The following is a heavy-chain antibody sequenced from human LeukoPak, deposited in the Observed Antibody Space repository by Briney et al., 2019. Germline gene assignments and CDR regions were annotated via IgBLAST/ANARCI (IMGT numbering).Heavy chain of an antibody. CDR2: ISAYNGDT. J-gene: IGHJ5*02. CDR3: GRTKKDIVVVPVFDP. V-gene: IGHV1-18*01. CDR1: GGTFSSYA. Sequence: ASVKVSCKASGGTFSSYAISWVRQAPGQGLEWMGWISAYNGDTNFAQNLQGRVTMTTDTSTSTAYMELRSLRSGDTAVYYCGRTKKDIVVVPVFDPWGQGTLVTVSS. D-gene: IGHD2-2*01.